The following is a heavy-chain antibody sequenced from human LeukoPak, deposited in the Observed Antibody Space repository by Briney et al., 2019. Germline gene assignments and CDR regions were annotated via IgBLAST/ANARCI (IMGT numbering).Heavy chain of an antibody. V-gene: IGHV1-69*04. Sequence: SVKVSCKASGGTFSSYAISWVRQAPGQGLEWMGRIIPILGIANYAQKFQGRVTITADKSTSTAYMELSSLRSEDTAVYYCAREESSSSCPHVDYWGQGTLVTVSS. CDR2: IIPILGIA. CDR3: AREESSSSCPHVDY. CDR1: GGTFSSYA. J-gene: IGHJ4*02. D-gene: IGHD6-13*01.